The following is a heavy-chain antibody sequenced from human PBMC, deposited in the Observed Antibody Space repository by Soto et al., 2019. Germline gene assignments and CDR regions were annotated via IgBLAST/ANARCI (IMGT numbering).Heavy chain of an antibody. Sequence: EVQLLESGGGLVQPGGSLRLSCAASGFTFSSYAMSWVRQAPGKGLEWVSAISGSGGSTYYADSVKGRFTISRDNSKNTLYQQKNSLRAEDTAVDYCAKDQGGWELRVLDYWGQGTLVTVSS. J-gene: IGHJ4*02. CDR3: AKDQGGWELRVLDY. CDR2: ISGSGGST. D-gene: IGHD1-26*01. V-gene: IGHV3-23*01. CDR1: GFTFSSYA.